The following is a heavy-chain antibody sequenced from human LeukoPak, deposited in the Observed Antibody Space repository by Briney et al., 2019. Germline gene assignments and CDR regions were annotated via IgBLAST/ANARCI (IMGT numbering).Heavy chain of an antibody. CDR3: ARGPGIAVAPLQH. CDR1: GFTLSTYS. D-gene: IGHD6-19*01. CDR2: ISGSRSDI. J-gene: IGHJ1*01. V-gene: IGHV3-21*01. Sequence: GGSLRLSCAVSGFTLSTYSMSWGRQAPGKGLEWGSSISGSRSDIYYADSGKGRFTISSDNAKNSLYLQMNSLRAEDTAVYYCARGPGIAVAPLQHWGQGTLVTVSS.